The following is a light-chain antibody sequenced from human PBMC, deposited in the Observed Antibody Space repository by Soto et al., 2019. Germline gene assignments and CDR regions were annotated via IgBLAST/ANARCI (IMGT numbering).Light chain of an antibody. Sequence: EIVLTQSPGTLSLSPGERATLSCRASQSVSSTYLAWYQQKPGQAPSLLIYGPSSRATGIPDRFSGIGSGTDFTLTISRLEPEDFAVYYCQQYGSSPLWTFGQGTKVEIK. CDR2: GPS. CDR3: QQYGSSPLWT. V-gene: IGKV3-20*01. J-gene: IGKJ1*01. CDR1: QSVSSTY.